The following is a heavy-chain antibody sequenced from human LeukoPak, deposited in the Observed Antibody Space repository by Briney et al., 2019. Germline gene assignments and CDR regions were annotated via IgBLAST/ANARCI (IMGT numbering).Heavy chain of an antibody. J-gene: IGHJ4*02. Sequence: SETLSLTCTVSGGSITSADYYWSWIRQPPGKGLEWIGYIYYSGSTYYNPSLKSRVTISVDTSKNQFSLKLSSVTAADTAVYYCARDHGANPSAFDYWGQGTLVTVSS. D-gene: IGHD1-26*01. V-gene: IGHV4-30-4*08. CDR2: IYYSGST. CDR1: GGSITSADYY. CDR3: ARDHGANPSAFDY.